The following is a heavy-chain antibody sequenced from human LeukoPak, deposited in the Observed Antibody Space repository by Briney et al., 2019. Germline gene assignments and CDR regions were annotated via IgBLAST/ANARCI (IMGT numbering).Heavy chain of an antibody. V-gene: IGHV3-23*01. J-gene: IGHJ3*02. CDR3: AKDPNGDYIGTFDI. Sequence: GSLRLSCAASGIIFSKYGMSWVRQAPGKGLEWVATVLGGGVPTYYADSVQGRFTISRDNSKNTLYLQMSSLRAEDTAIYYCAKDPNGDYIGTFDIWGQGTMVIVS. D-gene: IGHD4-17*01. CDR2: VLGGGVPT. CDR1: GIIFSKYG.